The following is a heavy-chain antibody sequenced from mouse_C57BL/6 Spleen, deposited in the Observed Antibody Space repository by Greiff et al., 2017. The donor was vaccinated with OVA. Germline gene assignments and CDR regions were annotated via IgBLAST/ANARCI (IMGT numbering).Heavy chain of an antibody. J-gene: IGHJ2*01. D-gene: IGHD2-5*01. V-gene: IGHV1-76*01. CDR2: IYPGSGNT. CDR1: GYTFTDYY. CDR3: AGSNFYYFDY. Sequence: VQLQQSGAELVRPGASVKLSCKASGYTFTDYYINWVKQRPGQGLEWIARIYPGSGNTYYNEKFKGKATLTAEKSSSTAYMQLSSLTSEDSAVYFCAGSNFYYFDYWGQGTTLTVSS.